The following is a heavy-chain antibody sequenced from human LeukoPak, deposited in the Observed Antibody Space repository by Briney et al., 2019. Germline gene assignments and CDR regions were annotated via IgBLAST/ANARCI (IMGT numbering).Heavy chain of an antibody. V-gene: IGHV4-59*12. D-gene: IGHD3-22*01. CDR2: IYYTGGT. CDR1: GGSISPFY. J-gene: IGHJ4*02. CDR3: ARGADSSGYYSIFYFDY. Sequence: SETLSLTCTVPGGSISPFYWNWIRQPPGKGLEWIGYIYYTGGTSYSPSLNSRATISVDTSKNQISLKLNSVTAADTAVYYCARGADSSGYYSIFYFDYWGQGTLVTVSS.